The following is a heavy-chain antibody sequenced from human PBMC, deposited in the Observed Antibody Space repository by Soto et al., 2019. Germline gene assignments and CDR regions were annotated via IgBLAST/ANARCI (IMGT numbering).Heavy chain of an antibody. CDR2: ISYDGSNK. Sequence: QVQLVESGGGVVQPGRSLRLSCAASGFTFSSYGMHWVRQAPGKGLEWVAVISYDGSNKYYADSVKGRFTISRDNSKNTLYLQMNSLRAEDTAVYYCAKDLVAPVVVAATVERYYYYGMDVWGQGTTVTVSS. J-gene: IGHJ6*02. V-gene: IGHV3-30*18. D-gene: IGHD2-15*01. CDR3: AKDLVAPVVVAATVERYYYYGMDV. CDR1: GFTFSSYG.